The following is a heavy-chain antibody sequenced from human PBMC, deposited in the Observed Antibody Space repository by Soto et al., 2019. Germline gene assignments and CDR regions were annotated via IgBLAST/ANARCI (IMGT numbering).Heavy chain of an antibody. CDR2: IYDSGRT. D-gene: IGHD7-27*01. Sequence: QVQIQESGTGLVKPSGTLSLTCAVSGGSISSDNWWSWVRQPPRKGMEWIGEIYDSGRTNYNPSLKSRVIISGDKSKNQLSLQLSSVTAADTAVYYCARDQDSVWGLYSWCLGTLFTVSS. CDR1: GGSISSDNW. V-gene: IGHV4-4*02. CDR3: ARDQDSVWGLYS. J-gene: IGHJ4*02.